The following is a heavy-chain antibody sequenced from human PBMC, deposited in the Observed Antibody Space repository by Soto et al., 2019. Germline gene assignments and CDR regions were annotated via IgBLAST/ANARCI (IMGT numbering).Heavy chain of an antibody. CDR3: ARVGPHYYDSSGDAFDI. J-gene: IGHJ3*02. CDR1: GGSISSGGYY. CDR2: IYYSGST. Sequence: TLSLTCTVSGGSISSGGYYWSWIRQHPGKGLEWIGYIYYSGSTYYNPSLKSRVTISVDTSKNQFSLKLSSVTAADTAVYYCARVGPHYYDSSGDAFDIWGQGTMVTVSS. V-gene: IGHV4-31*03. D-gene: IGHD3-22*01.